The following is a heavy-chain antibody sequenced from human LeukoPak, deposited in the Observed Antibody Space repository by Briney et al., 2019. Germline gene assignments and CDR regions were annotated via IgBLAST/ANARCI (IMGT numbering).Heavy chain of an antibody. CDR2: IIPIFGTA. CDR3: AREEVKSFDN. CDR1: GGTLSSYA. V-gene: IGHV1-69*01. Sequence: ASVKVSCKASGGTLSSYAISWVRQAPGQGLEWMGGIIPIFGTANYAQKFQGRVTITADESTSTAYMELSSLRSEDTAVYYCAREEVKSFDNWGQGTLVTVSS. J-gene: IGHJ4*02.